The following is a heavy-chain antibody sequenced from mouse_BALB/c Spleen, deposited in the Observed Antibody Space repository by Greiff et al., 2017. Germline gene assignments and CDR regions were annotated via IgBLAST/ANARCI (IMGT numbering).Heavy chain of an antibody. J-gene: IGHJ3*01. CDR2: INPSTGYT. D-gene: IGHD2-2*01. Sequence: QVHVKQSGAELAKPGASVKMSCKASGYTFTSYWMHWVKQRPGQGLEWIGYINPSTGYTEYNQKFKDKATLTADKSSSTAYMQLSSLTSEDSAVYYCARAGYYGYDPWFAYWGQGTLVTVSA. V-gene: IGHV1-7*01. CDR1: GYTFTSYW. CDR3: ARAGYYGYDPWFAY.